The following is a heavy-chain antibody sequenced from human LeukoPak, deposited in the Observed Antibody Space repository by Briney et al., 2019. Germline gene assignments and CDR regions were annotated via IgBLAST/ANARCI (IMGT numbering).Heavy chain of an antibody. CDR1: GGSFSGYY. V-gene: IGHV4-34*01. J-gene: IGHJ4*02. CDR3: ASPGITGTTTGY. CDR2: INHSGST. Sequence: SETLSLTCAVYGGSFSGYYWSWIRQPPGKGLEWIGEINHSGSTNYNPSLKSRVTISVDTSKNRFSLKLSSVTAADTAVYYCASPGITGTTTGYWGQGTLVTVSS. D-gene: IGHD1-20*01.